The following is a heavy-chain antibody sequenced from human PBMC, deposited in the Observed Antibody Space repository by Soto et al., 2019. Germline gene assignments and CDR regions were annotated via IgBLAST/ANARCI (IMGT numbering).Heavy chain of an antibody. Sequence: GGSLRLSCAASGFTFSSYAMTWVRQAPGKGLEWVGRIKSKTDGGTTDYAAPVKGRFTISRDDSKNTLYLQMNSLRTEDTALYYCAKGSCSGGTCMLDYWGQGTLVTVSS. D-gene: IGHD2-15*01. CDR3: AKGSCSGGTCMLDY. CDR2: IKSKTDGGTT. J-gene: IGHJ4*02. CDR1: GFTFSSYA. V-gene: IGHV3-15*01.